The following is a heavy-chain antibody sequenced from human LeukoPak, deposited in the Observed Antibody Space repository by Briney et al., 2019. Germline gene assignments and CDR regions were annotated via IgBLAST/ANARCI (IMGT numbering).Heavy chain of an antibody. V-gene: IGHV5-51*01. CDR1: GYSFTSYW. Sequence: GESLKISCKGSGYSFTSYWIGWVRQMPGKGLEWMGTIYPGDSDTRYSPSFQGQVTISADESISTAYLQWSSLKASDTAMYYCARVGMVIQSGYYWDDAFDIWGQGTMVTVSS. J-gene: IGHJ3*02. CDR2: IYPGDSDT. D-gene: IGHD3-3*01. CDR3: ARVGMVIQSGYYWDDAFDI.